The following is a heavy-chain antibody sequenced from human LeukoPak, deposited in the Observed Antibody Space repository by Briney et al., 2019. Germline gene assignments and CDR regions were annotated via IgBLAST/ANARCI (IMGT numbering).Heavy chain of an antibody. CDR2: IYYSGST. CDR3: AGGPNYDFWSGYYY. D-gene: IGHD3-3*01. CDR1: GGSISSSSYY. V-gene: IGHV4-39*07. J-gene: IGHJ4*02. Sequence: SETLSLTCTVSGGSISSSSYYWGWIRQPPGKGLEWIGSIYYSGSTYYNPSLKSRVTISVDTSKNQFSLKLSSVTAADTAVYYCAGGPNYDFWSGYYYWGQGTLVTVSS.